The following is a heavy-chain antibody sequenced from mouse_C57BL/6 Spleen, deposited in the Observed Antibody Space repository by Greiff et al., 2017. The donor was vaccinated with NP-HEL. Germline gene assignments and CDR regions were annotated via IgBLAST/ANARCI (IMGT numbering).Heavy chain of an antibody. CDR3: ARGEVPYFDY. J-gene: IGHJ2*01. CDR1: GFTFSDYY. Sequence: EVQVVESEGGLVQPGSSMKLSCTASGFTFSDYYMAWVRQVPEKGLEWVANINYDGSSTYYLDSLKSRFIISRDNAKNILYLQMSSLKSEDTATYYCARGEVPYFDYWGQGTTLTVSS. CDR2: INYDGSST. V-gene: IGHV5-16*01.